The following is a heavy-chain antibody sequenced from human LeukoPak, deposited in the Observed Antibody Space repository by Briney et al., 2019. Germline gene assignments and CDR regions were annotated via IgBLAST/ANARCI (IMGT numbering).Heavy chain of an antibody. J-gene: IGHJ4*02. CDR2: ISSNGGST. V-gene: IGHV3-64*01. CDR3: ARDYIGGWNDH. Sequence: GGSLRLSCAASGFTFSSYAMHWVRQAPGKGLEYVSAISSNGGSTYYANSVKGRFTISRDNAKNSVYLQMNSLRVEDTAVYFCARDYIGGWNDHWGQGTLVTVSS. D-gene: IGHD3-16*01. CDR1: GFTFSSYA.